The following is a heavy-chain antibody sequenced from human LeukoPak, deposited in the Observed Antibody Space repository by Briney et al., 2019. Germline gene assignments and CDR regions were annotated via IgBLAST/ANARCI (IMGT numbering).Heavy chain of an antibody. CDR3: AKDPGKWLVPYYGMDV. CDR1: GFMFSNHG. D-gene: IGHD6-19*01. Sequence: GGSLRLSCAVSGFMFSNHGMHWVRQAPGKGLEWVSAISGSGGSTYYADSVKGRFTISRDNSKNTLYLQMNSLRAEDTAVYYCAKDPGKWLVPYYGMDVWGQGTTVTVSS. CDR2: ISGSGGST. V-gene: IGHV3-23*01. J-gene: IGHJ6*02.